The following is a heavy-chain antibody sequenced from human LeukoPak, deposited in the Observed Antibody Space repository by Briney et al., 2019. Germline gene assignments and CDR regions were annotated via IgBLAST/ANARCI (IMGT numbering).Heavy chain of an antibody. D-gene: IGHD6-13*01. CDR2: ISWNSGST. Sequence: GGSLRLSCAASGFTFADYAMHWVRQAPGKGLEWVSGISWNSGSTGYADSVKGRFTISRDNAKNSLYVQMNSLRAEDTASYYCAKSYSSSWYSPYFDYWGQGTLVTVSS. CDR3: AKSYSSSWYSPYFDY. V-gene: IGHV3-9*01. CDR1: GFTFADYA. J-gene: IGHJ4*02.